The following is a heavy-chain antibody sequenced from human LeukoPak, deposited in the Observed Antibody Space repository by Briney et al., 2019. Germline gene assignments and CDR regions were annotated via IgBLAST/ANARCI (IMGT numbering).Heavy chain of an antibody. Sequence: SETLSLTCAVYGGSFSGYYWSWIRQPPGNGLEWIGEINHSGSTNYNPSLKSRVTISVDTSKNQFSLKLSSVTAADTAVYYCARRRLHSYGPDRLYYFDYWGQGTLVTVSS. D-gene: IGHD5-18*01. CDR3: ARRRLHSYGPDRLYYFDY. J-gene: IGHJ4*02. V-gene: IGHV4-34*01. CDR2: INHSGST. CDR1: GGSFSGYY.